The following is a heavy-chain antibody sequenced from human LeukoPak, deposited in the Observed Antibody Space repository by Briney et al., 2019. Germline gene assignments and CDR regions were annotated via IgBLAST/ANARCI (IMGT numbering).Heavy chain of an antibody. Sequence: SETLSLTCAVSGGSISSSNWWSWVRRPPGEGLEWIGEIYHSGSTNYNPSLKSRVTISVDKSKNQFSLKLSSVTAADTAVYYCARVGGYSYGTNWFDPWGQGTLVTVSS. J-gene: IGHJ5*02. CDR2: IYHSGST. D-gene: IGHD5-18*01. CDR3: ARVGGYSYGTNWFDP. CDR1: GGSISSSNW. V-gene: IGHV4-4*02.